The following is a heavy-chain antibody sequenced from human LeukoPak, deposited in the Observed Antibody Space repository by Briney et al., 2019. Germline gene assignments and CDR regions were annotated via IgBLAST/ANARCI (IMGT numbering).Heavy chain of an antibody. CDR1: VGTLSSYA. J-gene: IGHJ4*02. D-gene: IGHD3-22*01. CDR3: ARDLYYYDSSGPFDY. V-gene: IGHV1-69*13. Sequence: SVKVSCKASVGTLSSYAISWVRQAPGQGLDWIGGIIPIFGTAIYAQEFQGRVTITADESTRTAYMQLSSLRSEDTAVYYCARDLYYYDSSGPFDYWGQGTLVTVSS. CDR2: IIPIFGTA.